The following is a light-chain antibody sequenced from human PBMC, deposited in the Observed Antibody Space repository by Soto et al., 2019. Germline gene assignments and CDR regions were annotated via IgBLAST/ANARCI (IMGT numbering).Light chain of an antibody. CDR1: QYIGRY. CDR3: QQSYSTPRT. CDR2: AAS. V-gene: IGKV1-39*01. J-gene: IGKJ4*01. Sequence: DIQMTQSPSSLSASVGDRVTITCRAGQYIGRYLNWYQQKPGKAPKLLIYAASSLHSGVPSRFSGSGSGTDFTLTISSLQPEDFATYSCQQSYSTPRTFGGGTKV.